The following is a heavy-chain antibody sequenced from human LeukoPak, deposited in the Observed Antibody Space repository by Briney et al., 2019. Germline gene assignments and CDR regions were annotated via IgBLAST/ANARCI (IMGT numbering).Heavy chain of an antibody. D-gene: IGHD3-10*01. Sequence: GGSLRLSCAASEFSVGSNYMTWVRQAPGKGLEWVSAISGSGGSTYYADSVKGRFTISRDNAKNSLYLQMNSLRAEDTAVYYCARGLGSGRHAFDIWGQGTMVTVSS. CDR1: EFSVGSNY. CDR2: ISGSGGST. J-gene: IGHJ3*02. V-gene: IGHV3-48*01. CDR3: ARGLGSGRHAFDI.